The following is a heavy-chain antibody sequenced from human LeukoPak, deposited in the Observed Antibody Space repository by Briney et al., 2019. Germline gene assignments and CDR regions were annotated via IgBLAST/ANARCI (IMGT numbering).Heavy chain of an antibody. V-gene: IGHV4-4*07. CDR3: ARAIYDYVWGSYLDY. Sequence: SETLSLTCTVTGGSISSYYWSWIRQPAGKGLEWIGRIYTSGSTNYNPSLKSRVTMSVDTSKNQFSLKLSSVTAADTAVYYCARAIYDYVWGSYLDYWGQGTLVTVSS. D-gene: IGHD3-16*02. J-gene: IGHJ4*02. CDR1: GGSISSYY. CDR2: IYTSGST.